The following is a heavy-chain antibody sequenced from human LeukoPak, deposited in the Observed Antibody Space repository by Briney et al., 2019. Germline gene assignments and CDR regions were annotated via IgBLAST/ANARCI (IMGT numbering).Heavy chain of an antibody. CDR2: IDPNSGGT. CDR1: GYNFNVYY. J-gene: IGHJ2*01. Sequence: ASVKVSCKASGYNFNVYYAHWVRQAPGQGLEWMGWIDPNSGGTNYVEKFQGRVTMTRDTSTSTAYMELSSLRSDDTAVYYCARGGSSGXXXXXDLWGRGXLVTVSS. D-gene: IGHD6-19*01. V-gene: IGHV1-2*02. CDR3: ARGGSSGXXXXXDL.